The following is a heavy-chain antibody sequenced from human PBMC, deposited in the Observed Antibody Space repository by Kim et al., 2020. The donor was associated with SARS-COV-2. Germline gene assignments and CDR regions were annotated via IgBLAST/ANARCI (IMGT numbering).Heavy chain of an antibody. CDR2: IYYSGST. Sequence: SETLSLTCTVSGGSISSGGYYWSWIRQHPGKGLEWIGYIYYSGSTYYNPSLKSRVTISVDTSKNQFSLKLSSVTAADTAVYYCAGGGGYYDSSGPSPFDYWGQGTLVTVSS. J-gene: IGHJ4*02. CDR1: GGSISSGGYY. D-gene: IGHD3-22*01. V-gene: IGHV4-31*03. CDR3: AGGGGYYDSSGPSPFDY.